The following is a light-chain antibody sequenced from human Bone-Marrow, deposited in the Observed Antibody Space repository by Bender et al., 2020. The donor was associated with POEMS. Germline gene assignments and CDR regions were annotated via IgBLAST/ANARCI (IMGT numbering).Light chain of an antibody. CDR2: ENS. J-gene: IGLJ1*01. CDR1: SNDIGSYDL. CDR3: SSYDATSTLFV. V-gene: IGLV2-23*02. Sequence: QSALTQPASVSGSPGQSITISCIGTSNDIGSYDLVSWYQQYPGKAPKLIIYENSKRPSGVSDRFSASKSGSTASLTISGLQAEDEADYYCSSYDATSTLFVFGSGTKVSVL.